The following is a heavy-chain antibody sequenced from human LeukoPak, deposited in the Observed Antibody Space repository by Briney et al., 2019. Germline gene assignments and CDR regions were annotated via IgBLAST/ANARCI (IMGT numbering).Heavy chain of an antibody. V-gene: IGHV1-18*01. CDR3: ARGSGYYYVPPYYFDY. CDR2: IGAYNGNT. D-gene: IGHD3-22*01. J-gene: IGHJ4*02. CDR1: GYTFTSYG. Sequence: ASVKVSCKASGYTFTSYGISWVRQAPGQGLEWMGWIGAYNGNTNYAQKLQGRVTMTTDTSTSTAYMELRSLRSDDTAVYYCARGSGYYYVPPYYFDYWGQGTLVTVSS.